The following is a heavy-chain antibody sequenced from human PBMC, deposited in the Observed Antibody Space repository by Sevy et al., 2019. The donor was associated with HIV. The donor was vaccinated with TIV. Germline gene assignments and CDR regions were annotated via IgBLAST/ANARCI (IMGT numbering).Heavy chain of an antibody. CDR2: ISYDGSNK. CDR1: GFTFSSYA. CDR3: ARDRDPVVVVAATLDY. V-gene: IGHV3-30-3*01. Sequence: GGSLRLSCAASGFTFSSYAMHWVRQAPGKGLEWVAVISYDGSNKYYADSVKGRFTISRDNSKNTLYLQMNSLRAEDTAEYYCARDRDPVVVVAATLDYWGQGTLVTVSS. J-gene: IGHJ4*02. D-gene: IGHD2-15*01.